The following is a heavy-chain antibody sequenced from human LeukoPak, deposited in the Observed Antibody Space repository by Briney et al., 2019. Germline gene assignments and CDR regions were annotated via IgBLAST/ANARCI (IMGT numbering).Heavy chain of an antibody. CDR2: IYISGSP. CDR1: GGSISSHD. D-gene: IGHD2-21*02. V-gene: IGHV4-4*07. CDR3: ARFATETVPNWLDS. Sequence: SETLSLTCTVSGGSISSHDWTWIRRPAGKGLEWIGRIYISGSPNYNPSLKSRVTMSVDTSKNQLSLMLSSVTAADTAVYYCARFATETVPNWLDSWGQGTLVTVSS. J-gene: IGHJ5*01.